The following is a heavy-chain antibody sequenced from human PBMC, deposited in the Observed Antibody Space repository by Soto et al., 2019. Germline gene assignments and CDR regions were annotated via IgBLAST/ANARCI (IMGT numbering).Heavy chain of an antibody. CDR2: INPKFGDT. CDR1: GYTFTAYY. Sequence: QVQLVQSGAEVKEPGDSVRVSCEASGYTFTAYYIHWVRQAPGQGLEWMGWINPKFGDTNYAQDFQGRLTLTRDMAISTVYMDLSRLTSDDTAIYYFARNMDYYHGPGSGNGDGVWGPGTTVNVFS. V-gene: IGHV1-2*02. D-gene: IGHD3-10*01. J-gene: IGHJ6*02. CDR3: ARNMDYYHGPGSGNGDGV.